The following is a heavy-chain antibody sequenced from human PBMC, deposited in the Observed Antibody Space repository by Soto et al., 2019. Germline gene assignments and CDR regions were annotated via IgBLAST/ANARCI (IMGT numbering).Heavy chain of an antibody. J-gene: IGHJ4*02. Sequence: GGSLRLSCAASGFTFSSYAMSWVRQAPGKGLEWVSAISGSGGSTYYADSVKGRFTISRDNSKNTLYLQMDSLRAEDTAVYDCAKDLSGYYDYWGQGTLVTVSS. CDR1: GFTFSSYA. CDR3: AKDLSGYYDY. V-gene: IGHV3-23*01. CDR2: ISGSGGST. D-gene: IGHD3-9*01.